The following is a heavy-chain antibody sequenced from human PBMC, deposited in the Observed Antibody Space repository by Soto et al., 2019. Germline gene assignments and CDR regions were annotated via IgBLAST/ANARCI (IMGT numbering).Heavy chain of an antibody. V-gene: IGHV3-9*01. D-gene: IGHD2-15*01. CDR2: ISWNSGSI. Sequence: GGSLRLSCAASGFTFDDYAMHWVRQAPGKGLEWVSGISWNSGSIGYADSVKGRFTISRDNAKNSLYLQMNSLRAEDTALYYCAKDILDIVVVVAAIGSAAFDIWGQGTMVTVSS. J-gene: IGHJ3*02. CDR1: GFTFDDYA. CDR3: AKDILDIVVVVAAIGSAAFDI.